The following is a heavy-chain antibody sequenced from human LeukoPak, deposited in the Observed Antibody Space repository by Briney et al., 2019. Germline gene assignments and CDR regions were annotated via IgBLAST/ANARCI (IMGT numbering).Heavy chain of an antibody. CDR1: GGSISGYN. Sequence: PSETLSLTCTVSGGSISGYNCDWVRQPAGKGLEWIGHVSSRTTSYNPSLKSRVTMSVDTANNHCSLRLSAVTAADTAVCYCAGHRHGYSGYDDSWGQGTLVTVSS. CDR2: VSSRTT. V-gene: IGHV4-4*07. CDR3: AGHRHGYSGYDDS. D-gene: IGHD5-12*01. J-gene: IGHJ5*01.